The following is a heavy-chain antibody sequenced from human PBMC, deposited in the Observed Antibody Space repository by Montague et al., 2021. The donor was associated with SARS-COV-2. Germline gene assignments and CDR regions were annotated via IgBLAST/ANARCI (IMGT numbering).Heavy chain of an antibody. J-gene: IGHJ2*01. D-gene: IGHD3-22*01. CDR2: IGTAGDT. V-gene: IGHV3-13*01. CDR1: GFTFSSYD. CDR3: ARVNHYYDSSGYKIYWYFDL. Sequence: FRRLSLSASGFTFSSYDMHWVRQATGKGLEWVSAIGTAGDTYYSGSVKGRFTISRENAKNSLYLQMNSLGAGDTAVYYCARVNHYYDSSGYKIYWYFDLWGQGTLVTVSS.